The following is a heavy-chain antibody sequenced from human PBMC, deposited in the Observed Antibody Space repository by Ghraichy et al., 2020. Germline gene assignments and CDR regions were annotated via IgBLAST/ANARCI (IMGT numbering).Heavy chain of an antibody. CDR1: GYTFTDYY. Sequence: ASVKVSCKASGYTFTDYYIHWVRQAPGQGLEWMGRVNPNNGVTESAQNFQGRVTMTRDTFLRIAYMELSGLRSDDTAVYYCAKFASEQYDFWTGKQYSWFDPWGQGTPVTVSS. CDR2: VNPNNGVT. D-gene: IGHD3-3*01. J-gene: IGHJ5*02. CDR3: AKFASEQYDFWTGKQYSWFDP. V-gene: IGHV1-2*06.